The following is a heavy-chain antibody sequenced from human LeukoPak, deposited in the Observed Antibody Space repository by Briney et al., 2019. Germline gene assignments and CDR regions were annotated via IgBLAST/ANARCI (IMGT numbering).Heavy chain of an antibody. J-gene: IGHJ4*02. Sequence: PGGSLRLSCAASGFTFSSYGMHWVRQAPGKGLEWVAVIWYDGSNKYYADSVKGRFTISRDNSKNTLYLQMNSLRAEDTAVYYCAKDLDGGNPDYWGQGTLVTVPS. CDR1: GFTFSSYG. D-gene: IGHD4-23*01. CDR2: IWYDGSNK. CDR3: AKDLDGGNPDY. V-gene: IGHV3-33*06.